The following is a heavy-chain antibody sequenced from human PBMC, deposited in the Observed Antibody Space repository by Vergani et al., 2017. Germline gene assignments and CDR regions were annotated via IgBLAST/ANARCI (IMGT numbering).Heavy chain of an antibody. V-gene: IGHV3-21*06. CDR2: ISSSGNYV. CDR3: ARDQGAGTNRRHYGREV. J-gene: IGHJ6*02. D-gene: IGHD3-10*01. Sequence: EEHLVESGGGLVKPGGSLRLSCVASGFTFGSYSVNWVRQAPGRGLEWVSSISSSGNYVYYAASVKGRFSISRDNAKNLLSLQMNSLRADDTAVYYCARDQGAGTNRRHYGREVWGQGTRVTVSS. CDR1: GFTFGSYS.